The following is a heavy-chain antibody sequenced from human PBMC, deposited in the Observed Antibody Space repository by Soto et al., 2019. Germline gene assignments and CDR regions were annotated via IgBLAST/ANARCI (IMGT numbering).Heavy chain of an antibody. V-gene: IGHV1-3*01. CDR1: GYTFTSYA. CDR2: INAGNGNT. D-gene: IGHD2-2*02. CDR3: ARGVGLYSNYDY. J-gene: IGHJ4*02. Sequence: QVQLVQSGAEVKKPGASVKVSCKASGYTFTSYAMHWVRQAPGQRLEWMVWINAGNGNTKYSQKFQGRVTITRDTSASTAYRELSSLRSEDTAVYYCARGVGLYSNYDYWGQGTLVTVSS.